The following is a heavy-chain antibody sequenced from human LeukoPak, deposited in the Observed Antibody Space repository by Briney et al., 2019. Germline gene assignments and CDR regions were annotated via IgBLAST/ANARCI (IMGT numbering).Heavy chain of an antibody. CDR2: ISYDGSNK. J-gene: IGHJ4*02. V-gene: IGHV3-30-3*01. D-gene: IGHD3-3*01. Sequence: GGSLRLSCAASGFTFSSYAMHWVRQAPGKGLEWVAVISYDGSNKNYADSVKGRFTISRDNSKNTLYLQMNSLRAEDTAVYYCARSHVIWSGYYIFDYWGQGTLVTVSS. CDR3: ARSHVIWSGYYIFDY. CDR1: GFTFSSYA.